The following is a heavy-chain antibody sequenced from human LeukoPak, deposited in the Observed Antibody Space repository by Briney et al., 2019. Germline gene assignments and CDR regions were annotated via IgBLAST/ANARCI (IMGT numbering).Heavy chain of an antibody. J-gene: IGHJ5*02. CDR2: IYYSGST. CDR3: ARVYYDSSGGGNWFDP. Sequence: PSETLSLTCTVSGGSISSYYWSWIRQPPGKGLEWIGYIYYSGSTNYNPSLKSRVTISVDTSKNQFSLKLSSVTAADTAVYYCARVYYDSSGGGNWFDPWGQGTLVTVSS. CDR1: GGSISSYY. V-gene: IGHV4-59*01. D-gene: IGHD3-22*01.